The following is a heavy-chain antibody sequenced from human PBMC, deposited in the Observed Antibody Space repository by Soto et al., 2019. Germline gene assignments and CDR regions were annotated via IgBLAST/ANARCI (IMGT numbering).Heavy chain of an antibody. V-gene: IGHV3-33*01. Sequence: GWSLRLSCAASGFSFSDYVMHWVRQAPGKGLEWVAVMWYHGRDLFYTDSVKGRFTISRDKARNTVALQMSNLRAEDTALYYCVSWVSAHFDKWGPGTLVTVSS. CDR3: VSWVSAHFDK. CDR1: GFSFSDYV. CDR2: MWYHGRDL. D-gene: IGHD2-8*01. J-gene: IGHJ4*02.